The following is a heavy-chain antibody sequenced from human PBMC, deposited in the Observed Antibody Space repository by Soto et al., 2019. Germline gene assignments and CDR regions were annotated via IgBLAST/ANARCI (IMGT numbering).Heavy chain of an antibody. CDR3: TRYSSGWLYYYGMDV. V-gene: IGHV3-49*03. CDR1: GFTFGDYA. CDR2: IRSKAYGGTT. D-gene: IGHD6-19*01. Sequence: GGSLRLSCTASGFTFGDYAMSWFRQAPGKGLEWVGFIRSKAYGGTTEYAASVKGRFTISRDDSKSIAYLQMNSLKTEDTAVYYCTRYSSGWLYYYGMDVWGQGTTVTVSS. J-gene: IGHJ6*02.